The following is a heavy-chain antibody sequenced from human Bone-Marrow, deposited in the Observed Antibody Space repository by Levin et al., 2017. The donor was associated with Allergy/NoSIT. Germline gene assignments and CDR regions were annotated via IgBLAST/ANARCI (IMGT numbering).Heavy chain of an antibody. CDR1: GLSFDDYA. V-gene: IGHV3-9*01. J-gene: IGHJ4*02. D-gene: IGHD6-13*01. Sequence: SLKISCAASGLSFDDYAMHWVRQVPGKGLEWVSGISWNSGLTGYADSVKGRFTISRDNAKNSLYLQMNSLRDEDTALYKCVCSSWSYFDYWGQGTLVTVSS. CDR3: VCSSWSYFDY. CDR2: ISWNSGLT.